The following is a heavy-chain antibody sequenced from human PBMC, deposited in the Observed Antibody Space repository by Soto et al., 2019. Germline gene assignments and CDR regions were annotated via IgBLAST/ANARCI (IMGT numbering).Heavy chain of an antibody. D-gene: IGHD2-15*01. J-gene: IGHJ4*02. CDR2: IDPRDSYT. V-gene: IGHV5-10-1*01. CDR1: GYSFTNYW. CDR3: AREIVEMATDKFDY. Sequence: GESLKISCKGSGYSFTNYWISWVRQMPGKGLEWMGRIDPRDSYTNYSPSFQGHVTISTDTSISSAYLQWSSLKASDTAMYYCAREIVEMATDKFDYWGQGTQVTSPQ.